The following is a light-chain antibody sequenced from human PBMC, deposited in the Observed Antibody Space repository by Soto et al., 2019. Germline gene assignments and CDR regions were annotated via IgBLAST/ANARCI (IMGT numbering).Light chain of an antibody. Sequence: QSALTQPASVSESPGQSITISCIGTSTDVGGYDHVSWYQQHPGKAPKVIISEVSNRPSGVSNRFSGSKSGNTASLTISGLQAEDEADYYCSSYSRTSFYVFGTGTKLTVL. J-gene: IGLJ1*01. CDR3: SSYSRTSFYV. V-gene: IGLV2-14*01. CDR1: STDVGGYDH. CDR2: EVS.